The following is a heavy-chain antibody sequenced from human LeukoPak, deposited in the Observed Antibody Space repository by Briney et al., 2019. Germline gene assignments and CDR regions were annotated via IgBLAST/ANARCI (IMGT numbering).Heavy chain of an antibody. CDR3: ARRGGSYYPPSYYYYYMDV. D-gene: IGHD1-26*01. CDR1: GGSISSYY. J-gene: IGHJ6*03. Sequence: PSETLSLTCTVSGGSISSYYWSWIRQPPGKGLEWIGYIYYSGSTNYNPSLKCRVTISVDTSKNQFSLKLSSVTAADTAVYYCARRGGSYYPPSYYYYYMDVWGKGTTVTVSS. V-gene: IGHV4-59*08. CDR2: IYYSGST.